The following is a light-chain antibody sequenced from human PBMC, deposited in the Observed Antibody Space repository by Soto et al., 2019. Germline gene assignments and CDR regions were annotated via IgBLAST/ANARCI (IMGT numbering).Light chain of an antibody. Sequence: EIVMTQSPATLSLSPGERATLSCRASQSVSSSYLSWSQQKPGQAPRLLIYGASTRATGIPARFSGSGAGTDFTLTISSLQPEDFAVYYCQQDYNLPPLTFGGGTKVEIK. V-gene: IGKV3D-7*01. CDR1: QSVSSSY. CDR2: GAS. J-gene: IGKJ4*01. CDR3: QQDYNLPPLT.